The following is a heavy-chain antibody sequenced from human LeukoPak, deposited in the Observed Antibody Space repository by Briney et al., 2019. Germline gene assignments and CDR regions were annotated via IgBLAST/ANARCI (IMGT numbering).Heavy chain of an antibody. V-gene: IGHV3-53*01. Sequence: GGSLRLSCAASGFIVSSNYMTWVRQAPGKGLEWVSVIYSGGSTYYADSVKGRFIISRDNSKNTLYLQMNSLRGEDTAVYYCARGYYYYYMDVWGKGTTVTVSS. CDR1: GFIVSSNY. CDR2: IYSGGST. CDR3: ARGYYYYYMDV. J-gene: IGHJ6*03.